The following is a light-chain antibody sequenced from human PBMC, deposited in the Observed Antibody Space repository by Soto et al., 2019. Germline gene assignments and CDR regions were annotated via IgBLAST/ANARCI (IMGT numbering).Light chain of an antibody. CDR1: QTISRF. V-gene: IGKV1-39*01. CDR3: HPSYSTSLT. CDR2: AAS. J-gene: IGKJ4*01. Sequence: DIQMTQSPSSLSASVGDRVTITCRASQTISRFLNWYQQKPGKAPKLLIYAASSLPSGVPSRFSGSGSGTDFTLTISILQPEDFATYYCHPSYSTSLTFGGGTKVGIK.